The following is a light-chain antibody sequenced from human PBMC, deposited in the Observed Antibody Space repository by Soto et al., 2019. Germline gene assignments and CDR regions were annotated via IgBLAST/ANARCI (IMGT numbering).Light chain of an antibody. CDR1: QSVSSSY. Sequence: EIVVTQSPGTLSLSPGERATLSCRASQSVSSSYLAWYQQKPGQAPRLLIYGASSRATGIPDRFSGSGSMTDFTLTISRLEPEDFAVYYCQQYGSSPATFGQGTKVDIK. CDR3: QQYGSSPAT. J-gene: IGKJ1*01. V-gene: IGKV3-20*01. CDR2: GAS.